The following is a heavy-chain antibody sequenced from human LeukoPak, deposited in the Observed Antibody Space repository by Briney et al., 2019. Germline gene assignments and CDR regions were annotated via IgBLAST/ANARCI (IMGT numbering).Heavy chain of an antibody. D-gene: IGHD2-21*02. Sequence: PGGSLRLSCAASGFTFSSYAMSWVRQAPGKGLEWVSAISGSGGSTYYADSVKGRFTISRDNSKNTLYLQMNSLRAEDTAVYYCAKDRHIVVVTAIAYDYWGQGTLVTLSS. CDR2: ISGSGGST. CDR3: AKDRHIVVVTAIAYDY. CDR1: GFTFSSYA. V-gene: IGHV3-23*01. J-gene: IGHJ4*02.